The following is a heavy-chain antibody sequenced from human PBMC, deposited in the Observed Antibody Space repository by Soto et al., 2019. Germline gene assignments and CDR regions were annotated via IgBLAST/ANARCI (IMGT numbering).Heavy chain of an antibody. D-gene: IGHD6-13*01. V-gene: IGHV1-69*13. CDR2: IIPIFGTA. CDR1: GGTFSSYA. Sequence: SVKVSCKASGGTFSSYAISWVRQAPGQGLEWMGGIIPIFGTANYAQKFQGRVTITADESTSTAYMELSGLRSEDTAVYYCARDRTIAAAGNYYYYGMDVWGQGTTVTVSS. CDR3: ARDRTIAAAGNYYYYGMDV. J-gene: IGHJ6*02.